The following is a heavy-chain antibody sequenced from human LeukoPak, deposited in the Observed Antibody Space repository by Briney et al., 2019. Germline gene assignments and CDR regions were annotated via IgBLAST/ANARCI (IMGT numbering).Heavy chain of an antibody. J-gene: IGHJ4*02. CDR1: GYTFTSYV. CDR3: ARDPWYYYDSSGYDLYYFDY. CDR2: ISTYNGNT. V-gene: IGHV1-18*01. Sequence: GASVKVSCKASGYTFTSYVISWVRQAPGQGLEWMGWISTYNGNTNYAQKLQGRVTMTTDTSTSTAYMELRSLRSDDTAVYYCARDPWYYYDSSGYDLYYFDYWGQGTLVTVSS. D-gene: IGHD3-22*01.